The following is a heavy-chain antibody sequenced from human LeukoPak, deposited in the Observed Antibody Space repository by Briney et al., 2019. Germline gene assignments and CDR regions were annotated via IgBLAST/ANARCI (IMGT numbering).Heavy chain of an antibody. Sequence: NPSETLSLTCAVYGGSFSGYYWSWIRQPPGKGLEWIGEINHSGSTNYIPPLKSRVTISVDTSKNQFSLKLSSVTAADTAVYYCARGGWVVNAFDIWGQGTMVTVSS. CDR2: INHSGST. J-gene: IGHJ3*02. CDR3: ARGGWVVNAFDI. CDR1: GGSFSGYY. D-gene: IGHD2-2*01. V-gene: IGHV4-34*01.